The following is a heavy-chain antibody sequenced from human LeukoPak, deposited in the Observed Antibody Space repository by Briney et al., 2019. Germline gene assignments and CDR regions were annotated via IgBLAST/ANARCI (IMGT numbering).Heavy chain of an antibody. CDR3: ARVLNCGGDCHHVDY. D-gene: IGHD2-21*02. CDR2: IKQDGSEK. V-gene: IGHV3-7*01. CDR1: GFTFSSYW. Sequence: GGSLRLSCAASGFTFSSYWMSWVRQAPGKGLEWVANIKQDGSEKYYVDSVKGRFTISRDNAKNSLYLQMNSLRAEDTAVYYCARVLNCGGDCHHVDYWGQGTLVTVSS. J-gene: IGHJ4*02.